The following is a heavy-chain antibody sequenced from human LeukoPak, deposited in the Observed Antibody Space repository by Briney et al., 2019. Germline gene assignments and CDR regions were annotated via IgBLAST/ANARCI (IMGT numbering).Heavy chain of an antibody. CDR2: ISAYNGNT. V-gene: IGHV1-18*01. CDR1: GYTFTSYG. Sequence: VASVKVSCKASGYTFTSYGISWVRQAPGQGLEWMGWISAYNGNTNYAQKLQGRVTMTTDTSTSTAYMELRSLRSDDTAVYYCARASSTSWTRTVAGTHPPDYWGQGTLVTVSS. CDR3: ARASSTSWTRTVAGTHPPDY. J-gene: IGHJ4*02. D-gene: IGHD2-2*01.